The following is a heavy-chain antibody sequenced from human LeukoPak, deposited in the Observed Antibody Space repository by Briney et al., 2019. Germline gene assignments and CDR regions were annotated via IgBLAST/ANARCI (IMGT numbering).Heavy chain of an antibody. D-gene: IGHD3-22*01. Sequence: SETVSLTCTVSGGSIRSFYWSWIRQPPGKALEWIGFIHSSGRSNYNPSLRSRGIMSVDTSENQVSLSLSSVTAADTAIYYCARSRNSYDTSGYYSFDYWGQGTLVTVSS. V-gene: IGHV4-59*01. CDR1: GGSIRSFY. CDR2: IHSSGRS. CDR3: ARSRNSYDTSGYYSFDY. J-gene: IGHJ4*02.